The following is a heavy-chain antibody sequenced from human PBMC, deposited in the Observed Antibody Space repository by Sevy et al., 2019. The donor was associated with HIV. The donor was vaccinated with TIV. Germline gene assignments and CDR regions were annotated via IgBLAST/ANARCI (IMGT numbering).Heavy chain of an antibody. J-gene: IGHJ3*02. V-gene: IGHV3-23*01. CDR3: AKTYQPGYCSGGSCYSGSRGAFDI. CDR1: GFTFSSYA. D-gene: IGHD2-15*01. CDR2: ISGSGGST. Sequence: GGSLRLSCAASGFTFSSYAMSWVRQAPGKGLEWVSAISGSGGSTYYADSVKGRFTISRDNSKNTLYLQMNSLRAEDTAVYYCAKTYQPGYCSGGSCYSGSRGAFDIRGQGTMVTVSS.